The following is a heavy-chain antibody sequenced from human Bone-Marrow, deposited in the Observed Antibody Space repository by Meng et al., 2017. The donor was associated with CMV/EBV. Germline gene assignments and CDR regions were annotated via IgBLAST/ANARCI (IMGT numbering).Heavy chain of an antibody. CDR1: GGSFSGYY. V-gene: IGHV4-34*01. Sequence: SETLSLTCAVYGGSFSGYYWSWIRQPPGKGLEWIGEINHSGSTNYNPSLKSRVTISVDTSKNQFSLKLSSVTAADTAVYYCARSPYSSSWLPYWGQGTLVTVSS. CDR2: INHSGST. D-gene: IGHD6-13*01. J-gene: IGHJ4*02. CDR3: ARSPYSSSWLPY.